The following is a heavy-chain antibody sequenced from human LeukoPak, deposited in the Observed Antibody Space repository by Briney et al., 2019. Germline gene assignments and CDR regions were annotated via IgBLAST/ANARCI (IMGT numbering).Heavy chain of an antibody. CDR1: GVSIYNSDYY. V-gene: IGHV4-39*07. CDR3: ARYLTGGRGYFDY. J-gene: IGHJ4*02. CDR2: IFYGGST. D-gene: IGHD7-27*01. Sequence: PSETLSLTCIVSGVSIYNSDYYWGWIRQPPGKGLEWIGSIFYGGSTYYNPSLKSRVTISVVTSKNQFSLKLTSVTAADTAVYYCARYLTGGRGYFDYWGQGTLVTVSS.